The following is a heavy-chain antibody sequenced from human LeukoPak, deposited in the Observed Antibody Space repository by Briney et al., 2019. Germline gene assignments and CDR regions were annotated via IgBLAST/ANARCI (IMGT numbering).Heavy chain of an antibody. J-gene: IGHJ3*02. Sequence: ASVKVSCKASGYTFSNYGISWVRQAPGQGLEWMGWISVDNGNTNYAQKVQGRVTMTTDTSTNTAYMELRSLRSDDTAVYYCARDRRYFDWLLSIRDAFDIWGQGTMVTVSS. V-gene: IGHV1-18*01. CDR1: GYTFSNYG. CDR3: ARDRRYFDWLLSIRDAFDI. CDR2: ISVDNGNT. D-gene: IGHD3-9*01.